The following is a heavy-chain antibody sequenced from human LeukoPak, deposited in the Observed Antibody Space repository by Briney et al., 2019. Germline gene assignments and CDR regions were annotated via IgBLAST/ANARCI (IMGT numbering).Heavy chain of an antibody. Sequence: GGSLRLSCAASGFTLNNAWMSWVRQAPGKGLEWVATIRHDGSEKYSVDFVRGRFTISRDDAGTSLHLQMNSLRAEDTAVYYCTKDSLSLWGQGTMVTVSS. V-gene: IGHV3-7*01. D-gene: IGHD6-6*01. CDR2: IRHDGSEK. CDR3: TKDSLSL. J-gene: IGHJ3*01. CDR1: GFTLNNAW.